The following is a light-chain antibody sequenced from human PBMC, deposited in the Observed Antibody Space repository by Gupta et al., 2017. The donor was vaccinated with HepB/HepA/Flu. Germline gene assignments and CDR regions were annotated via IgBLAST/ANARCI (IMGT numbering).Light chain of an antibody. Sequence: EIVLTQSPGTLSLSPGERATLSCRASQTISNNYLAWYQQEPGQAPRLLIYGASNRATGIPDRFSGSGSGTDFTLTISRLEPEDFAVYYCQQYGSTPLTFGGGTKVEIK. CDR1: QTISNNY. J-gene: IGKJ4*01. V-gene: IGKV3-20*01. CDR2: GAS. CDR3: QQYGSTPLT.